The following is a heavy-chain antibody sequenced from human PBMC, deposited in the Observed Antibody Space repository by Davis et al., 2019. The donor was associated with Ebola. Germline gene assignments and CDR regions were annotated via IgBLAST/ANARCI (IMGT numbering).Heavy chain of an antibody. CDR2: INSDGSST. V-gene: IGHV3-74*01. D-gene: IGHD1-7*01. Sequence: GESLKISCAASGFAFSSYWMHWVRQAPGKGLVWVSRINSDGSSTRYADSVKGRFTISRDNAKKTLYLLMNSLRAEDTGLYYCARGGTGITGTPQDYWGQGTLVTVSS. CDR3: ARGGTGITGTPQDY. J-gene: IGHJ4*02. CDR1: GFAFSSYW.